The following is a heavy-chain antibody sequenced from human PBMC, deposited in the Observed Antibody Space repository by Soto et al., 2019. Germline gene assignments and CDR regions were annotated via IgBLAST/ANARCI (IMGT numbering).Heavy chain of an antibody. CDR3: ARHYGSGSYTRDYFDY. D-gene: IGHD3-10*01. Sequence: LSLTCSVSGASMNNFYCSWIRQAPGKGLEYIGWVYYNGSTYYNPSLKSRVTISVDTSKNQFSLKLSSVTAADTAVYYCARHYGSGSYTRDYFDYWGQGTLVTVSS. V-gene: IGHV4-59*08. CDR1: GASMNNFY. CDR2: VYYNGST. J-gene: IGHJ4*02.